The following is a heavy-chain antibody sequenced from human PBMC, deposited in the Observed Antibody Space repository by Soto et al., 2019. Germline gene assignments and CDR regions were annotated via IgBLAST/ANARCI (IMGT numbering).Heavy chain of an antibody. CDR2: ISGSGGST. Sequence: GGSLRLSCAASGFTFSSYAMSWVRQAPGKGLEWVSAISGSGGSTYYADSVKGRFTISRDNSKNTLYLQMNSLRAEDTAVYYSAKVPSAYGSGSPDDYWGQGTLVTVSS. V-gene: IGHV3-23*01. CDR3: AKVPSAYGSGSPDDY. CDR1: GFTFSSYA. J-gene: IGHJ4*02. D-gene: IGHD3-10*01.